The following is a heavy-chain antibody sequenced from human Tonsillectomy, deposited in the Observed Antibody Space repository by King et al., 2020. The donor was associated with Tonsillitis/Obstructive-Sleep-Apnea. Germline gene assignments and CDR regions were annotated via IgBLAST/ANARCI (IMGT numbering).Heavy chain of an antibody. CDR3: ARDRGSGXXLXAFDI. CDR2: INPSGGST. Sequence: VQLVESGAEVKKPGASVKVSCKASGYTFTSYYMHWVRQAPGQGLEWMGIINPSGGSTSYAQKFQGRVTMTRDTSTSTVYMELSSLRSEDTAVYYCARDRGSGXXLXAFDIWGQGTMVTVSS. V-gene: IGHV1-46*01. CDR1: GYTFTSYY. J-gene: IGHJ3*02. D-gene: IGHD1-26*01.